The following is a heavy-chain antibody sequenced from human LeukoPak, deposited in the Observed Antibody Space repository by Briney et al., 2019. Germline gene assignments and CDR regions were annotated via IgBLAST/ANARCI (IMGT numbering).Heavy chain of an antibody. J-gene: IGHJ4*02. V-gene: IGHV4-59*08. CDR2: IYYSGST. Sequence: SETLSLTCTVSGGSISSYYWSWIRQPPGKRLEWIGYIYYSGSTNYNPSLKSRVTISVDTSKNQFSLKLSSVTAADTAVYYCARRAVRGYSYGYDYWGQGTLVTVSS. CDR1: GGSISSYY. D-gene: IGHD5-18*01. CDR3: ARRAVRGYSYGYDY.